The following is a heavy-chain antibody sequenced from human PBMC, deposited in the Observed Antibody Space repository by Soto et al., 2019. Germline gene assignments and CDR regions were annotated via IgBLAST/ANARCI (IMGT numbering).Heavy chain of an antibody. CDR1: GYRFNSDW. D-gene: IGHD6-13*01. CDR3: ARGAYSSSRRSYYNGMDV. J-gene: IGHJ6*02. V-gene: IGHV5-51*01. CDR2: IYPGDSDT. Sequence: PGESLKISCKGSGYRFNSDWIAWVRQMPGKGLEWMGIIYPGDSDTRYSPSFQGQVTISADKSISTAYLQWSSLKASDTAMYYCARGAYSSSRRSYYNGMDVWGQGTTVTSP.